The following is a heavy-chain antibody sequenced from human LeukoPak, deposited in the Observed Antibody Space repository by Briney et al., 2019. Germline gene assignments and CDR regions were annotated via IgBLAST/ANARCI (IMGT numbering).Heavy chain of an antibody. J-gene: IGHJ4*02. CDR1: GFTFSDYY. Sequence: GGSLRLSCAASGFTFSDYYMSWIRQAPGKGLEWVSYISSSGSTMYYADSVKGRFTISRDNAKNSLYLQMNSLRAEDTAVYYCARDGTYYDILTGLYPQMGIKTYFDYWGQGTLVTVSS. CDR3: ARDGTYYDILTGLYPQMGIKTYFDY. D-gene: IGHD3-9*01. CDR2: ISSSGSTM. V-gene: IGHV3-11*04.